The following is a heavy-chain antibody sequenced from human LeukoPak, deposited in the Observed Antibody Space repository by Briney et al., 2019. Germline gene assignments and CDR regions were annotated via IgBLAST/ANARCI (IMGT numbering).Heavy chain of an antibody. CDR3: ARVPSTYYYGSGSSSAPDY. CDR1: GYTFTSYG. CDR2: ISAYNGNT. Sequence: GASVKVSCKASGYTFTSYGISWVRQAPGQGLEWMGWISAYNGNTNYAQKLQGRVTMTTDTSTSTAYMELRSLRSDDTAVYYCARVPSTYYYGSGSSSAPDYWGQGTLVTVSS. D-gene: IGHD3-10*01. J-gene: IGHJ4*02. V-gene: IGHV1-18*01.